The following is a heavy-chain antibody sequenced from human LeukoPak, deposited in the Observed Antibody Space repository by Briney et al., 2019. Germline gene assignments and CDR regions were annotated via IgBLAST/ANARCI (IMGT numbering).Heavy chain of an antibody. CDR3: ARDQGFHSYGYG. CDR1: GFTFSSYW. V-gene: IGHV3-7*01. J-gene: IGHJ4*02. Sequence: GGSLLLSCAASGFTFSSYWMSGVRQAPGKGLEWVANIKQDGSEKYYVDSVKGRFTISRDNAKISLYLQMNSLRAEDTAVYYCARDQGFHSYGYGGGQGTLVTVSS. D-gene: IGHD5-18*01. CDR2: IKQDGSEK.